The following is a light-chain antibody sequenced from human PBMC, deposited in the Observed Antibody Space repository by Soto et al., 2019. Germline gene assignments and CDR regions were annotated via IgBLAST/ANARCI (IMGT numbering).Light chain of an antibody. CDR2: NND. CDR3: QSYDTSLSDVL. CDR1: SSNIGAGHH. V-gene: IGLV1-40*01. J-gene: IGLJ2*01. Sequence: QSVLTQPPSVSGAPGQRVTVSCTGSSSNIGAGHHVHWYQQLPGTAPKLLIYNNDNRPSGVPDLFSGSKSGTSASLAISGLQSEDEADYYCQSYDTSLSDVLFGGGTKLTVL.